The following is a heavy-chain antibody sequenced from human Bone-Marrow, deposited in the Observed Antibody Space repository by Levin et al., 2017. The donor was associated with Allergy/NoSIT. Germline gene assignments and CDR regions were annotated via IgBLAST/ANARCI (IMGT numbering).Heavy chain of an antibody. V-gene: IGHV3-30*03. Sequence: GGSLRLSCAGSGFSFSNYAIHWVRQAPGKGLDWVAVISYDSSQKYYADSVKGRFTISRDNSKNTVYLHLNSLRADDTAIYYCVRGIDDNNVWGQGTLVLVSS. CDR2: ISYDSSQK. CDR1: GFSFSNYA. D-gene: IGHD1-1*01. CDR3: VRGIDDNNV. J-gene: IGHJ4*02.